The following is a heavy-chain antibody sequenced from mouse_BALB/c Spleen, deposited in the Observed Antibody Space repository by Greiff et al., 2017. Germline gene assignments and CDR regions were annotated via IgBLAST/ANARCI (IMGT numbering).Heavy chain of an antibody. J-gene: IGHJ4*01. CDR2: ISSGGSYT. CDR1: GFTFSSYA. Sequence: EVKLMESGGGLVKPGGSLKLSCAASGFTFSSYAMSWVRQTPEKRLEWVATISSGGSYTYYPDSVKGRFTISRDNAKNTLYLQMSSLRSEDTAMYYCARVDPGMDYWGQGTSVTVSS. CDR3: ARVDPGMDY. V-gene: IGHV5-9-3*01.